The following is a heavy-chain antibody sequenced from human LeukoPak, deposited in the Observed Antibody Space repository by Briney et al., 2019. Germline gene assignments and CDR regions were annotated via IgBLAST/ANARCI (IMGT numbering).Heavy chain of an antibody. CDR3: AREGHTTGWPPFDF. V-gene: IGHV3-48*03. Sequence: PGGSLRLSCAASGFTFSRYGMHWVRQAPGKGLEWVSHSNRRGSTTYYADSVRGRFTISRDNAKNSLYLQMNSLRAEDTAVYYCAREGHTTGWPPFDFWGQGTLVTVSS. J-gene: IGHJ4*02. CDR2: SNRRGSTT. D-gene: IGHD2/OR15-2a*01. CDR1: GFTFSRYG.